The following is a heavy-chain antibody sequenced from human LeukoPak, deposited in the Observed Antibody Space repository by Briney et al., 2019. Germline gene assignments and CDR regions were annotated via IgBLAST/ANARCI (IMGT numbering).Heavy chain of an antibody. CDR2: IYFDGSDT. D-gene: IGHD3-22*01. CDR1: GFTFSSYG. J-gene: IGHJ5*02. Sequence: PGGSLRLSCAASGFTFSSYGMHWVRQAPGKGLDWVAGIYFDGSDTLLAESVKGRFIISRDNSKNILYLQMNSLRAEDTAVYYCARDEDTSGHYSWFDPWGQGTLVTVSS. CDR3: ARDEDTSGHYSWFDP. V-gene: IGHV3-33*01.